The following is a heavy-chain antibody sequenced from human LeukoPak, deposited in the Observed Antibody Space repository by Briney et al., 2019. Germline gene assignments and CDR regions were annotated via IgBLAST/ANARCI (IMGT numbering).Heavy chain of an antibody. CDR3: ARGRITMIVVVTYFDY. CDR2: INHSGST. Sequence: SETLSLTCAVYGGSFSGYYWSWIRQPPGKGLEWIGEINHSGSTNYNPSLKSRVTISVDTSKNQFSLKLSSVTAADTAVYYCARGRITMIVVVTYFDYWGQGTLLTVSS. CDR1: GGSFSGYY. J-gene: IGHJ4*02. V-gene: IGHV4-34*01. D-gene: IGHD3-22*01.